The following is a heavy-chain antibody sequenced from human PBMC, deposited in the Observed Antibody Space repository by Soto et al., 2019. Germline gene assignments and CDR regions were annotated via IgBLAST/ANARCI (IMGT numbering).Heavy chain of an antibody. V-gene: IGHV4-30-4*01. CDR3: VGTGTTDDY. CDR1: GASVRSGDYY. D-gene: IGHD4-17*01. Sequence: NPSETLSLTCSVSGASVRSGDYYWSCIRQAPGKGLEWIGYIYNSGGSYYNPSLKGRLTISIDTSKNQFSLKLNSVTAADTAIYYCVGTGTTDDYWGRGTLVTVS. J-gene: IGHJ4*02. CDR2: IYNSGGS.